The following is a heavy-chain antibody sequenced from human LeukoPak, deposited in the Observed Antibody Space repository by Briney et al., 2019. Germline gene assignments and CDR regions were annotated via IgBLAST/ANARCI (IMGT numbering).Heavy chain of an antibody. Sequence: SETLSLTCVVYGRSFSDYYWRWVRHPPGRGLEWIGKINHSGSTNYNPSLQSRVPISVATSKNQFSLKLSSATAADTAVYYCVGSIAARFDYWGQGTLVTVSS. J-gene: IGHJ4*02. CDR1: GRSFSDYY. CDR2: INHSGST. CDR3: VGSIAARFDY. D-gene: IGHD6-6*01. V-gene: IGHV4-34*01.